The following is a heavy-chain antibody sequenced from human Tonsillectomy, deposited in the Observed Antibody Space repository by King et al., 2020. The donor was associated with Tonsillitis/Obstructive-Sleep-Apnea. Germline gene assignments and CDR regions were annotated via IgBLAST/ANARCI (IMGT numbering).Heavy chain of an antibody. V-gene: IGHV4-59*02. CDR2: MYYSGNT. J-gene: IGHJ5*02. CDR3: ARGGTNWFDL. D-gene: IGHD1-1*01. Sequence: VQLQESGPGLVKPSETLSLTCTVSSGSVSSYYWSWLRQPPGKGLEWIGYMYYSGNTIYSPSLKSRVSISIDTSKNQFSLNLSSVTAADTAVYYCARGGTNWFDLWGQGTLVTVSS. CDR1: SGSVSSYY.